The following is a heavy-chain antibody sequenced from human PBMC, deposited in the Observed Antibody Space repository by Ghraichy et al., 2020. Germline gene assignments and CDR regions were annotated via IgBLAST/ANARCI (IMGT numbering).Heavy chain of an antibody. D-gene: IGHD3-22*01. CDR2: IYYSGST. V-gene: IGHV4-61*01. Sequence: SETLSLTCTVSGGSVSSGSYYWSWIRQPPGKGLEWIGYIYYSGSTNYNPSLKSRVTISVDTSKNQFSLKLSSVTAADTAVYYCARSGPGYYDSSGYYSNYYYYYMDVWGKGTTVTVSS. J-gene: IGHJ6*03. CDR3: ARSGPGYYDSSGYYSNYYYYYMDV. CDR1: GGSVSSGSYY.